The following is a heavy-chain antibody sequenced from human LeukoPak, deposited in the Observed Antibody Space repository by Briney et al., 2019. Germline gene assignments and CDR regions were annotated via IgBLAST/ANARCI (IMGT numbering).Heavy chain of an antibody. CDR2: ISTSSSHI. J-gene: IGHJ4*02. Sequence: GGSLRLSCTASGFTFSFYMMNWVRQAQGKGLEWVSSISTSSSHIYYADSLKGRFTVSRDNAKNSVYLQMNNLRAEDTAVYYCARDDNWNDKPFDLWGPGTLVTVSS. D-gene: IGHD1-20*01. V-gene: IGHV3-21*01. CDR1: GFTFSFYM. CDR3: ARDDNWNDKPFDL.